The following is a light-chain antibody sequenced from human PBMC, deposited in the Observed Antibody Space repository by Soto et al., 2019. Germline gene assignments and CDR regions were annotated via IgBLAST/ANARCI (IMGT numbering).Light chain of an antibody. CDR2: GAS. Sequence: EIVMTQSPATLSGSPRERATLSCRASQSVSSNLAWYQQKPGQAPRLLIYGASTRATGIPARFSGSGSGTEFTLTISSLQSEDVATYYCQEYNSGLTFGGGTKVDI. J-gene: IGKJ4*01. V-gene: IGKV3-15*01. CDR3: QEYNSGLT. CDR1: QSVSSN.